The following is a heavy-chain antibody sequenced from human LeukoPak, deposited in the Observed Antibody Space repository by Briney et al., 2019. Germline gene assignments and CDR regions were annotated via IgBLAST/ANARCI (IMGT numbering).Heavy chain of an antibody. CDR2: ISSSGSTI. D-gene: IGHD2-15*01. V-gene: IGHV3-48*03. CDR1: GFTFSSYE. CDR3: ARLAGYCSGGSCYSEYNWFDP. J-gene: IGHJ5*02. Sequence: GGSLRLSCAASGFTFSSYEMNWVRQAPGKVLEWVSYISSSGSTIYYADSVKGRFTISRDNAENSLYLQMNNLRAEDTAVYYCARLAGYCSGGSCYSEYNWFDPWGQGTLVTVSS.